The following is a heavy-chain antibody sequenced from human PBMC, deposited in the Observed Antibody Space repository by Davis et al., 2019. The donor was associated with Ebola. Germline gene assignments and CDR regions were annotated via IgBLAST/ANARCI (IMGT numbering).Heavy chain of an antibody. Sequence: PSETLSLTCGVYGGSFSGYYWNWIRQSPGKELEWIGEINHSGSTNYNPSLKSRVTISVDTSKNQFSLKLSSVTAADTAVYYCVASGFSREWLLWGQGTLVTVSS. CDR2: INHSGST. CDR1: GGSFSGYY. CDR3: VASGFSREWLL. V-gene: IGHV4-34*01. J-gene: IGHJ4*02. D-gene: IGHD3-3*01.